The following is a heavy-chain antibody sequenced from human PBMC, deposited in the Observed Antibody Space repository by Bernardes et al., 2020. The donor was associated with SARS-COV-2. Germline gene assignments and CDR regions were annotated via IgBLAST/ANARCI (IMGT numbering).Heavy chain of an antibody. V-gene: IGHV3-21*01. CDR3: AMRDWLHSYYYYGLDV. Sequence: GGSLRLSCAASGFNLSNYNFNWVRQAPGKGLEWVSFISSGSHYIYYADSVKGRFTISRDNAKNSLYLQMNSLRAEDTAIYYCAMRDWLHSYYYYGLDVWGQGTTVTVSS. CDR1: GFNLSNYN. J-gene: IGHJ6*02. D-gene: IGHD3-9*01. CDR2: ISSGSHYI.